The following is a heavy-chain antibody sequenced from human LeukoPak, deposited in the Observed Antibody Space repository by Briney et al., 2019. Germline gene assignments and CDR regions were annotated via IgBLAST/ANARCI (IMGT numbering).Heavy chain of an antibody. CDR3: ARLANYCSSTSCYIYYFDY. CDR2: INWNGGST. Sequence: GGSLRLSCAASGFTFDDYGVSWVRQAPGKGLEWVSGINWNGGSTGYADSVKGRFTISRDNAKNSLYLQMNSLRAEDTALYYCARLANYCSSTSCYIYYFDYWGQGTLVTVSS. D-gene: IGHD2-2*02. CDR1: GFTFDDYG. V-gene: IGHV3-20*04. J-gene: IGHJ4*02.